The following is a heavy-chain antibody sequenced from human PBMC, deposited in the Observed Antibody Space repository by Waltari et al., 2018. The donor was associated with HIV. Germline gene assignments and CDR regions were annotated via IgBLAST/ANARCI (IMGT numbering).Heavy chain of an antibody. V-gene: IGHV3-48*03. CDR1: GFTFSSYE. D-gene: IGHD5-18*01. Sequence: EVQLVESGGGLVQPGGSLRLSCAASGFTFSSYEMNWVRQAPGKGLEWVSYISSSGSTIYYADAGKGRFTISRDNAKNSLYLQMNSLRAEDTAVYYWAREKKRIQLWDYGMDVWGQGTTVTVSS. CDR3: AREKKRIQLWDYGMDV. J-gene: IGHJ6*02. CDR2: ISSSGSTI.